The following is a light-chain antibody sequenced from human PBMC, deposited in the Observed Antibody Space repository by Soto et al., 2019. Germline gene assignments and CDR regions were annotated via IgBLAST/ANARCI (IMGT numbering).Light chain of an antibody. V-gene: IGLV1-47*01. CDR3: AAWDDSLSGWV. CDR1: SSNIGSNY. CDR2: RNN. Sequence: QSVLTQPPSASGTPGQRVTTFCSGSSSNIGSNYVYWYQRLPGTAPKLLIYRNNQRPSGVPDRFSGSKSGTSASLAISGLRSEDEADYYCAAWDDSLSGWVFGGGTKLTVL. J-gene: IGLJ3*02.